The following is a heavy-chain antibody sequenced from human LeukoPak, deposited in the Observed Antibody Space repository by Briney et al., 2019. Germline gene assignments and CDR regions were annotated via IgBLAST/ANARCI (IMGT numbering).Heavy chain of an antibody. CDR1: GGSISSYY. D-gene: IGHD2-8*01. CDR3: ARAWNGDYYYYMDV. Sequence: PSETLSLTCTVSGGSISSYYWSWIRQPPGKGLEWIGYIYYSGSTNYNPSLKSRVTISVDTSKNQFSLKLSSVTAADTAVYYCARAWNGDYYYYMDVWGKGTTVTVSS. V-gene: IGHV4-59*08. CDR2: IYYSGST. J-gene: IGHJ6*03.